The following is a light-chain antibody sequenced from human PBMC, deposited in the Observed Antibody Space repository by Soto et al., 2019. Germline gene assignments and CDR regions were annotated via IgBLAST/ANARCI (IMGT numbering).Light chain of an antibody. CDR3: QQRSNWPSIT. CDR2: DAS. Sequence: DIVLTQSPGTLSLSPGERATLSCRASQSVSSYLAWYQQKPGQAPRLLIYDASNRATGIPARFSGSGSGTDFTLTINSLEPEDFAAYYCQQRSNWPSITFGQGTRLEIK. V-gene: IGKV3-11*01. J-gene: IGKJ5*01. CDR1: QSVSSY.